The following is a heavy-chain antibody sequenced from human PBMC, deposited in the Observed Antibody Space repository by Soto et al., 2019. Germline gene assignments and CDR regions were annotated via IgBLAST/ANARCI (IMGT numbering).Heavy chain of an antibody. V-gene: IGHV4-31*03. D-gene: IGHD1-1*01. CDR1: GGSISGGGYY. Sequence: QVQLQQSGPGLVKPSQTLSLTCTVSGGSISGGGYYWSWIRQHPGKGLEWIGYIYYSGSTYYNPSRKSRVIISLDTSKNQSSLKLSSVTAADTAVYYCARGTEAAFYNYGMDVWGQGTTVTVSS. CDR2: IYYSGST. CDR3: ARGTEAAFYNYGMDV. J-gene: IGHJ6*02.